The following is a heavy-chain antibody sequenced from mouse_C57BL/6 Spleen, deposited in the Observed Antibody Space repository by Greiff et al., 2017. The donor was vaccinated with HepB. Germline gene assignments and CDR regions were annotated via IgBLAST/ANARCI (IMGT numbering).Heavy chain of an antibody. V-gene: IGHV1-82*01. J-gene: IGHJ2*01. D-gene: IGHD4-1*01. CDR2: IYPGDGDT. Sequence: VQLQQSGPELVKPGASVKISCKASGYAFSSSWMNWVKQRPGKGLEWIGRIYPGDGDTNYNGKFKGKATLTADKSSSTAYMQLSSLTSEDSAVYFCARQGGNWDYFDYWGQGTTLTVSS. CDR3: ARQGGNWDYFDY. CDR1: GYAFSSSW.